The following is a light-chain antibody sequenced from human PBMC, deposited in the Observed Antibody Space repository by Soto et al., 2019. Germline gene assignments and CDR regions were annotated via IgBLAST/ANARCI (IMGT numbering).Light chain of an antibody. V-gene: IGKV3-20*01. J-gene: IGKJ1*01. CDR3: QQYGSSPRT. CDR2: GAS. Sequence: ENVLTQSPGTLSLSPGERATLSCRASQSVSSNYLAWYQQKPGQAPRLLIYGASSRAIGIPDRFSGSGSGTDFTLTISRLEPEDFAVYYCQQYGSSPRTFGQGTKVEIK. CDR1: QSVSSNY.